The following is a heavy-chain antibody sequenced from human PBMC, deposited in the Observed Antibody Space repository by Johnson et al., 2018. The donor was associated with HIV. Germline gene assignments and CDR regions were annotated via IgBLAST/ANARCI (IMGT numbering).Heavy chain of an antibody. Sequence: QVQLVESGGDLVKPGGSLRLSCGASEFILSDYYISWVRQAPEKGLEWISYISSSGGTIFYADSVKGRFTISRDNSKNTLYLQMNSLRAEDTAVYYCAKDTGGNSGNDGFDMWGQGTMVTVSS. CDR3: AKDTGGNSGNDGFDM. V-gene: IGHV3-11*04. CDR2: ISSSGGTI. D-gene: IGHD4-23*01. J-gene: IGHJ3*02. CDR1: EFILSDYY.